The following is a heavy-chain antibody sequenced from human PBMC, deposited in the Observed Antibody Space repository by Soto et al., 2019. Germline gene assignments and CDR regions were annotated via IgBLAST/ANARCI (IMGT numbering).Heavy chain of an antibody. CDR2: IYYSGST. CDR3: AWTFSSGYYYYYGMDF. CDR1: GGSISSGGYY. Sequence: SETLSLTCTVSGGSISSGGYYWSWIRQHPGKGLEWIGYIYYSGSTYYNPSLKSRVTISVDTSKNQFSLKLSSVTAADTAVYYCAWTFSSGYYYYYGMDFWGQGTTVTVSS. D-gene: IGHD6-19*01. J-gene: IGHJ6*02. V-gene: IGHV4-31*03.